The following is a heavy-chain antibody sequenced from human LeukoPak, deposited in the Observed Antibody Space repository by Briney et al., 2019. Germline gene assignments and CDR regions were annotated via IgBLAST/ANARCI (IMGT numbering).Heavy chain of an antibody. CDR2: ISGSGGST. J-gene: IGHJ4*02. Sequence: GGSLRLSCAASGLTFSSYAMSWVRQAPGKGLEWVSAISGSGGSTYYADSVKGRFTISRDNSKNTLYLQMNSLRAEDTAVYYCAKDLDIVVVPAAPGYDYWGQGTLVTVSS. V-gene: IGHV3-23*01. D-gene: IGHD2-2*01. CDR1: GLTFSSYA. CDR3: AKDLDIVVVPAAPGYDY.